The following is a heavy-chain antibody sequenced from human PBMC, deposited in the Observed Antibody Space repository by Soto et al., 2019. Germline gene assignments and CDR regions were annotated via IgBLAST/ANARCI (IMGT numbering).Heavy chain of an antibody. CDR3: ANRDTSMVARYYYDIDV. J-gene: IGHJ6*02. V-gene: IGHV3-23*01. D-gene: IGHD5-18*01. CDR2: ISDSGGDT. CDR1: GSAFSNYA. Sequence: GGSLRLSCAASGSAFSNYAMSWVRKAPAKGLEWVSAISDSGGDTYYADSVKGRFTITRDNSKNMLYLQMISLRAEDTAVYYCANRDTSMVARYYYDIDVWGQGTTVTVSS.